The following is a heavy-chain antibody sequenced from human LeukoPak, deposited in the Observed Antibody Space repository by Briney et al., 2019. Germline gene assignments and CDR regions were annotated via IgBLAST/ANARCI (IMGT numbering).Heavy chain of an antibody. D-gene: IGHD1-26*01. Sequence: PGGSLRLSCAASGFSFSSYGMHWVRQAPGKGLEWLTVISYDGNTIYYADSVKGRFTISRDNSKNTLYLQMNSLRIEDTAAYYCAKDLSVVGAHDSFDVWGQGTMVTVPS. V-gene: IGHV3-30*18. CDR1: GFSFSSYG. CDR3: AKDLSVVGAHDSFDV. CDR2: ISYDGNTI. J-gene: IGHJ3*01.